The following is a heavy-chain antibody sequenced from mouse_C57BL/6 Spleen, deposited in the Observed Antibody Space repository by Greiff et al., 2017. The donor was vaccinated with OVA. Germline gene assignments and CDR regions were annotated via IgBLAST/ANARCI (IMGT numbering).Heavy chain of an antibody. V-gene: IGHV1-82*01. D-gene: IGHD2-3*01. CDR1: GYAFSSSW. CDR3: ARKGYDGYGYFDY. Sequence: VQGVESGPELVKPGASVKISCKASGYAFSSSWMNWVKQRPGKGLEWIGRIYPGDGDTNYNGKFKGKATLTADKSSSTAYMQLSSLTSEDSAVYFCARKGYDGYGYFDYWGQGTTLTVSS. CDR2: IYPGDGDT. J-gene: IGHJ2*01.